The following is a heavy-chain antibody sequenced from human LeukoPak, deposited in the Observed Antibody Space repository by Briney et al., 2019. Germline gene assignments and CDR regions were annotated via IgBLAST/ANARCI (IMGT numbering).Heavy chain of an antibody. CDR2: VIPSLDVS. CDR3: ARDHCSRGSCLGGH. Sequence: SVKVSCKASGDTFIPYTFSWVRQAPGQGLEWMGRVIPSLDVSNYAEKFQGRVTINADKSSSTTYVELTSLRSEDTAMYYCARDHCSRGSCLGGHWGQGTLVTVSS. CDR1: GDTFIPYT. V-gene: IGHV1-69*04. J-gene: IGHJ4*02. D-gene: IGHD2-15*01.